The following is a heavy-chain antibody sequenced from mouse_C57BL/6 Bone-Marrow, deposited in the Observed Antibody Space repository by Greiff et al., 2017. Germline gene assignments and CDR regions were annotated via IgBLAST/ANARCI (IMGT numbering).Heavy chain of an antibody. CDR1: GYTFTDYY. CDR3: AREEGGGYFDV. CDR2: INPYNGGT. J-gene: IGHJ1*03. Sequence: VQLQQSGPVLVKPGASVKMSCKASGYTFTDYYMNWVKQSHGKSLEWIGVINPYNGGTSYNQKFKGKDTLTVDKSSSTAYMELNSLTSEDSAVYYCAREEGGGYFDVWGTGTTVTVSS. V-gene: IGHV1-19*01.